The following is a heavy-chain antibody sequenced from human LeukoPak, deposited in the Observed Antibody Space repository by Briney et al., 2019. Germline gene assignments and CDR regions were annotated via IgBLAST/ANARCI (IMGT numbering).Heavy chain of an antibody. V-gene: IGHV3-9*01. Sequence: GGSLRLSCVASGFTFDDYAMHWVRQAPGKGLEWVSGISWNSGSIGYADSVKGRFTISRDNAKNSLYLQMNSLRAEDTALYYCAKDISPSYYYGSGSFNWFDPWGEGTLVTVSS. J-gene: IGHJ5*02. D-gene: IGHD3-10*01. CDR1: GFTFDDYA. CDR3: AKDISPSYYYGSGSFNWFDP. CDR2: ISWNSGSI.